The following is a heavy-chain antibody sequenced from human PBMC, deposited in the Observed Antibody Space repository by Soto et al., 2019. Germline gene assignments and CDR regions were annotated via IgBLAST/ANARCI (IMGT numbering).Heavy chain of an antibody. CDR3: ARRPNHFDY. V-gene: IGHV5-51*01. Sequence: PGEFLKISWRVSRYSFTTYWIAWVRQMPGKGLEWMGIIYPGDSDTRYSPSFQGQVTIPADKSISTAYLQWSTLKASDTAMYYCARRPNHFDYWGQGTLVTVTS. CDR1: RYSFTTYW. J-gene: IGHJ4*02. D-gene: IGHD7-27*01. CDR2: IYPGDSDT.